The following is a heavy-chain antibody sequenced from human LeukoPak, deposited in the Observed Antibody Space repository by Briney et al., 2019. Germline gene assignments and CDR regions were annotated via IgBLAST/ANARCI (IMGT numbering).Heavy chain of an antibody. Sequence: SETLSLTCAVYGGSFSGYYWSWIRQPPGKGLEWIGEINHSGSTNYNPSLKSRVTISVDTSKNQFSLKLSSVTAADTAVYYCARAPWDSSGWYAVNWGQGTLVTVSS. CDR2: INHSGST. V-gene: IGHV4-34*01. CDR1: GGSFSGYY. J-gene: IGHJ4*02. CDR3: ARAPWDSSGWYAVN. D-gene: IGHD6-19*01.